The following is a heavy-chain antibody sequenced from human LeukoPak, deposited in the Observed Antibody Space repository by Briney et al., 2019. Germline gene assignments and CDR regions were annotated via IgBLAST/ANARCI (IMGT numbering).Heavy chain of an antibody. CDR3: AKVRRYYDSPGY. Sequence: GGSLRLSCAASGFTFSSYAMSWVGQAPGKGLEWVSGISGSGGSTYYADSVKGRFTISRDNSKNTLYLQMNSLSAEDTAVYYCAKVRRYYDSPGYWGQGTLVTVSS. V-gene: IGHV3-23*01. D-gene: IGHD3-22*01. J-gene: IGHJ4*02. CDR2: ISGSGGST. CDR1: GFTFSSYA.